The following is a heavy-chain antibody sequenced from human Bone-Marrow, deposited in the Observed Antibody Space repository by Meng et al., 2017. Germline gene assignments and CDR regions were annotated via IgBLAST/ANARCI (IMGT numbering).Heavy chain of an antibody. CDR2: INIYNGIT. CDR3: ATRGNPYLDR. CDR1: DYALNGDG. J-gene: IGHJ4*02. V-gene: IGHV1-18*04. Sequence: LQSRGEVQKPRASVKSSCKVSDYALNGDGFSRVRQAPGQGLQWMGWINIYNGITNYGRNFQGRGTLTTDTSTSTGYMELRSLTSDDTAVYYCATRGNPYLDRWGQGTLVTVSS.